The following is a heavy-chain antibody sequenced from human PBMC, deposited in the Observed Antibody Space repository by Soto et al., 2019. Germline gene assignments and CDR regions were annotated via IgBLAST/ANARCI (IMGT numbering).Heavy chain of an antibody. CDR1: GFTFSSYG. CDR2: IWYDGSNK. V-gene: IGHV3-33*01. Sequence: QVQLVESGGGVVQPGRSLRLSCAASGFTFSSYGMHWVRQAPGKGLEWVAVIWYDGSNKYYADSVKGRFTISRDNSKNTLYLQMNSLRAEDTAVYYCARDVPYYYDSSGHLLGDYWGQGTLVTVSS. CDR3: ARDVPYYYDSSGHLLGDY. J-gene: IGHJ4*02. D-gene: IGHD3-22*01.